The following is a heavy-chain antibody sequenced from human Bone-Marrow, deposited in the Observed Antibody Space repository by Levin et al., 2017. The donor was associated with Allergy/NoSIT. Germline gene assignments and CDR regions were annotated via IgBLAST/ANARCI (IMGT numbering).Heavy chain of an antibody. CDR1: GYSISSGYW. J-gene: IGHJ5*02. V-gene: IGHV4-38-2*02. D-gene: IGHD4-11*01. CDR3: AALYTNYVSWFDP. CDR2: IFHSGIS. Sequence: SETLSLTCTVSGYSISSGYWWGWIRQTPVKGLEWIGSIFHSGISYYNPSFRSRVTMSADASKNQFYLRVTSVTAADTAVYYCAALYTNYVSWFDPWGRGTLVTVSS.